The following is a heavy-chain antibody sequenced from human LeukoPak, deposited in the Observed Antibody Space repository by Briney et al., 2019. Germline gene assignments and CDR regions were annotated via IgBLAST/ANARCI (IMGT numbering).Heavy chain of an antibody. CDR1: GYSFTSHW. CDR3: ARAFYSSGFFFDY. J-gene: IGHJ4*02. V-gene: IGHV5-51*01. D-gene: IGHD6-19*01. CDR2: IYPGDSDT. Sequence: GESLKISCKGSGYSFTSHWIGWVRQMPGKGLEWMGIIYPGDSDTKYSPSFQGQVTISADKSINTAYLQWSSLKASDTAMYYCARAFYSSGFFFDYWGQGTLVTVSS.